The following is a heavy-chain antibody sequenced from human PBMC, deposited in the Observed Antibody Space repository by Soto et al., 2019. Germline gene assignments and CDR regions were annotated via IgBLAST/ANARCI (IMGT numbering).Heavy chain of an antibody. Sequence: GGSLRLSCAASGFTFSSYSMNWVRQAPGKGLEWVSSISSSSSYIYYADSVKGRFTISRDNAKNSLYLQMNSLRAEDTAVYYCARELTGIAAAGRTFDYWGQGTLVTVSS. J-gene: IGHJ4*02. CDR3: ARELTGIAAAGRTFDY. CDR2: ISSSSSYI. D-gene: IGHD6-13*01. CDR1: GFTFSSYS. V-gene: IGHV3-21*01.